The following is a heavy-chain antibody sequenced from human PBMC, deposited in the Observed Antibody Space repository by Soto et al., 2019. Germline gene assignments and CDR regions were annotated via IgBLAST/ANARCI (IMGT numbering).Heavy chain of an antibody. CDR3: AKDFTAYLSRWFHL. V-gene: IGHV3-23*01. CDR1: EFTFSSNA. Sequence: EVQLLESGGGLVQPGGSLRLSCAASEFTFSSNAMHWVRQAPGKGLEWVSGITGSGATTFYADSVKGRFTISRDNSKNTLYLHMSSLRAEDTAIYYCAKDFTAYLSRWFHLWGQGTLVTVSS. D-gene: IGHD4-17*01. J-gene: IGHJ5*02. CDR2: ITGSGATT.